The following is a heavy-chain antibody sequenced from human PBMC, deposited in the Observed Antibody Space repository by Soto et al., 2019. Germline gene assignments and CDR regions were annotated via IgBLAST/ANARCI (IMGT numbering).Heavy chain of an antibody. V-gene: IGHV3-21*02. J-gene: IGHJ4*02. D-gene: IGHD2-21*02. CDR3: GTFPSAHWGGDCYIDF. CDR1: GFSFNAFS. Sequence: EVKLVESGGALVQSGGSLRLSCAVSGFSFNAFSVTWVRQIPGKGLQWVSSISGNSHFTSYAAAVKGRFLISRDNAKSRLYMQLNSLTVEASGTYQCGTFPSAHWGGDCYIDFWGPGTQVTVSS. CDR2: ISGNSHFT.